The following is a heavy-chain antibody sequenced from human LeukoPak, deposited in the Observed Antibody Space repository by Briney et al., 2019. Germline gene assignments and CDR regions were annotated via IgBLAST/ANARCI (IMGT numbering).Heavy chain of an antibody. D-gene: IGHD3-10*01. CDR3: AKDIHYFQSDY. CDR2: LKHDGSAP. V-gene: IGHV3-74*01. Sequence: GGSLTLSCLASGFTFGSHAMHWVRQAPGEGRAWVSRLKHDGSAPSYADSVKGRFTISRDNAKNVLDLQMDSLTAEDTALYYCAKDIHYFQSDYWGQGTLVTVSS. J-gene: IGHJ4*02. CDR1: GFTFGSHA.